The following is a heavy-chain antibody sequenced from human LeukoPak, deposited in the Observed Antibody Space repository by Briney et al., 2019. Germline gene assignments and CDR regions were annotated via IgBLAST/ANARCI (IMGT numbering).Heavy chain of an antibody. V-gene: IGHV3-23*01. J-gene: IGHJ4*02. D-gene: IGHD3-10*01. CDR1: GFTFSSNA. Sequence: TGGSLRLSCAASGFTFSSNAMTWVRQAPGKGLEWVSGISGSGGNTYYADSVKGRFTISRDNSKNTLYLQMNSLRAEDTAVYYCAKDRYYYGSGVELCFLPWGQGTLVTVSS. CDR3: AKDRYYYGSGVELCFLP. CDR2: ISGSGGNT.